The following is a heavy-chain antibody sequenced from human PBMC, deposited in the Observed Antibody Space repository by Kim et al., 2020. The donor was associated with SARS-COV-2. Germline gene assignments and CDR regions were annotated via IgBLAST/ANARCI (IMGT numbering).Heavy chain of an antibody. CDR3: ARGRGGYSYGPRGNWFDP. J-gene: IGHJ5*02. CDR1: GGSFSGYY. CDR2: INHSGST. Sequence: SETLSLTCAVYGGSFSGYYWSWIRQPPGKGLEWIGEINHSGSTNYNPSLKSRVTISVDTSKNQFSLKLISVTAADTAVYYCARGRGGYSYGPRGNWFDPWGQGTLVTVSS. D-gene: IGHD5-18*01. V-gene: IGHV4-34*01.